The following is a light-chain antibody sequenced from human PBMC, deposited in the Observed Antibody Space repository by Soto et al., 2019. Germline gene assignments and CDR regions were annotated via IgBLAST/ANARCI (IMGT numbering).Light chain of an antibody. CDR3: QQYGSSPQT. CDR1: QSVSSSY. J-gene: IGKJ5*01. CDR2: GAS. V-gene: IGKV3-20*01. Sequence: EIVLTQSPGTLSLSPGERATLSCRASQSVSSSYLAWYQQKSGQAPRLLIYGASSRATGIPDRFSGSGSGTDFTLTISRLEPEDFAVYYCQQYGSSPQTVGERTRLE.